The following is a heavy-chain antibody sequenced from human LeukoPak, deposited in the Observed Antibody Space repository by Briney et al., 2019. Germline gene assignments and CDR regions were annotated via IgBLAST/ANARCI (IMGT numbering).Heavy chain of an antibody. Sequence: SVKVSCKASGGTFSSYAISWVRQAPGQGLEWMGGIIPIFGTANYAQKFQGRVTITADESTSTAYMELSSLRSEDTAVYYCARDHYDSSGYYGSFYYYYGMDVWGQGITVTVSS. J-gene: IGHJ6*02. CDR2: IIPIFGTA. CDR3: ARDHYDSSGYYGSFYYYYGMDV. CDR1: GGTFSSYA. V-gene: IGHV1-69*13. D-gene: IGHD3-22*01.